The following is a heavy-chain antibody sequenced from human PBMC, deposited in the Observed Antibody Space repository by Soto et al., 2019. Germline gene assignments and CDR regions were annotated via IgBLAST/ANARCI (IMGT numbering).Heavy chain of an antibody. CDR3: ARTRITGASPLGY. CDR2: INHSGST. V-gene: IGHV4-34*01. J-gene: IGHJ4*02. Sequence: QVQLQQWGAGLLKPSETLSLTCAVYGGSFSGYYWSWIRQPPGKGLGWIGEINHSGSTNYNPSLKSRVTITVDTSKNQFSLKVSSVTAADPAVYYCARTRITGASPLGYWGQGTLVTVSS. CDR1: GGSFSGYY. D-gene: IGHD1-20*01.